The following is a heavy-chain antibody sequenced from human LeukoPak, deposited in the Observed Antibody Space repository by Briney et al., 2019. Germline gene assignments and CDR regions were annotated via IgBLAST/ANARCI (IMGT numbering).Heavy chain of an antibody. V-gene: IGHV3-11*01. CDR3: AKDGAWLRFDD. Sequence: PGGSLRLSCAASGFTFSDYYMSWIRQAPGKGLEWVSYISSSGSTIYYADSVKGRFTISRDDSKDTMHLQINNLRAEDTAVYYCAKDGAWLRFDDWGQGILVTVSS. CDR2: ISSSGSTI. D-gene: IGHD5-12*01. CDR1: GFTFSDYY. J-gene: IGHJ4*02.